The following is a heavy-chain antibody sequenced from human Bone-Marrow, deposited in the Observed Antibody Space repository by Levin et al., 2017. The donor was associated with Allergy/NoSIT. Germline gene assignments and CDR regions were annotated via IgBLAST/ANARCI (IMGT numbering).Heavy chain of an antibody. D-gene: IGHD6-13*01. CDR1: GFTFSSYS. CDR3: ARDRGVAPAGHKYDAFHI. J-gene: IGHJ3*02. CDR2: ISNDGTNK. Sequence: GESLKISCAVSGFTFSSYSMYWVRQAPGQGLEWVAVISNDGTNKNYADSVKGRFTISRDNSKNTLYLEVNSLRPEDTAIYYCARDRGVAPAGHKYDAFHIWGQGTMVTVSS. V-gene: IGHV3-30-3*01.